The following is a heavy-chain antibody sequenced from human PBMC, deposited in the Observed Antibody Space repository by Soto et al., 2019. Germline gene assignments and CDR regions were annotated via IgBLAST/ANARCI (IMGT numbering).Heavy chain of an antibody. D-gene: IGHD3-22*01. Sequence: ASVNVSCKASGYTFTSYYMHWVRQAPGQGLGWMGIINPSGGSTSYAQKFQGRVTMTRDTSTSTVYMELSSLRSEDTAVYYCARNLNYYDSSGYYWDYYYGMDVWGQGTTVTVSS. CDR1: GYTFTSYY. CDR3: ARNLNYYDSSGYYWDYYYGMDV. J-gene: IGHJ6*02. CDR2: INPSGGST. V-gene: IGHV1-46*01.